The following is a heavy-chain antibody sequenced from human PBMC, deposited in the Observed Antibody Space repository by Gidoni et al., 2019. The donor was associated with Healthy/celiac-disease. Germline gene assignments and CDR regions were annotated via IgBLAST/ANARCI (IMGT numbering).Heavy chain of an antibody. V-gene: IGHV3-15*07. J-gene: IGHJ4*02. D-gene: IGHD2-8*02. CDR3: TFRSGPLDY. CDR2: FKSKTDGGTT. Sequence: EVQLVESGGGLVKPGGSLRLSCAASGFTFSNAWMNWVRQAPGKGLEWVGRFKSKTDGGTTDYAAPVKGRFTISRDDSKNTLYLQMNSLKTADTAVYYCTFRSGPLDYWGQGTLVTVSS. CDR1: GFTFSNAW.